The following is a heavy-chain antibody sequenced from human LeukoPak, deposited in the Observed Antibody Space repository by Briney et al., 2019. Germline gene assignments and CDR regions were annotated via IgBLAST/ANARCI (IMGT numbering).Heavy chain of an antibody. J-gene: IGHJ4*02. CDR1: GYTFTGYY. CDR3: ARVDSGYSTHFDY. CDR2: INPNSGGT. D-gene: IGHD3-3*01. V-gene: IGHV1-2*02. Sequence: ASVNVSCKASGYTFTGYYMHWVRQAPGQGLEWMGWINPNSGGTNYAQKFQGRVTMTRDTSISTAYMELSRLRSDDTAVYYCARVDSGYSTHFDYWGQGTLVTVSS.